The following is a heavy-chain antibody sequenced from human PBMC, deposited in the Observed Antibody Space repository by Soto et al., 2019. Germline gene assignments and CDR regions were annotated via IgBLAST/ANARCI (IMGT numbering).Heavy chain of an antibody. CDR1: GGSISSYY. D-gene: IGHD4-17*01. CDR2: IYYSGST. V-gene: IGHV4-59*08. J-gene: IGHJ4*02. Sequence: QVQLQESGPGLVKPSETLSLTCTVSGGSISSYYWSWIRQRPGKGLGWIGYIYYSGSTNYNPSRKTPLTISVDTSKNQLSLKLSSVTAADTAVDYCAKRYGYYFDYWGQGTLVTVSS. CDR3: AKRYGYYFDY.